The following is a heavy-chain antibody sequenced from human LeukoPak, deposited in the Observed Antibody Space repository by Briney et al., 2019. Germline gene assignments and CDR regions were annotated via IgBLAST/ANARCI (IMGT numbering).Heavy chain of an antibody. CDR1: GFTFSSYW. Sequence: GGSLRLSCAASGFTFSSYWMSWVRQAPGKGLEWVANIKQDGSEKYYVDSVKGRFTISRDNAKNSLYLQMNSLRAEDTAVYYCARVAQYGSGSYNWFDPWGQGTLVTVSS. V-gene: IGHV3-7*04. D-gene: IGHD3-10*01. CDR2: IKQDGSEK. J-gene: IGHJ5*02. CDR3: ARVAQYGSGSYNWFDP.